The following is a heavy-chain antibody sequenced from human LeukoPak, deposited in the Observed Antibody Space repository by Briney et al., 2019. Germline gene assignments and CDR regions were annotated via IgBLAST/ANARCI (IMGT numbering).Heavy chain of an antibody. J-gene: IGHJ4*02. CDR1: GLTFNSNY. V-gene: IGHV3-53*01. Sequence: GGSLRLSCVASGLTFNSNYMSWVRQAPGKGLEWVSAIYSGGATYYADSVKGRFTISRDNAKNSLYLQMNSLRAEDTAVYYCQRGYFDYWGQGTLVTVSS. CDR3: QRGYFDY. CDR2: IYSGGAT.